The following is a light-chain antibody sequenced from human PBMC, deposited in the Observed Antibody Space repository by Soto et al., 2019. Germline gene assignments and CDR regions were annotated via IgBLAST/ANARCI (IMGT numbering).Light chain of an antibody. CDR2: WAS. J-gene: IGKJ4*01. CDR1: RTVFYASANKNY. V-gene: IGKV4-1*01. Sequence: DIVMTQSPDSVTVSLGERAAINCKSSRTVFYASANKNYLAWDQQKTGQPPKLLISWASVRESGVPDRFSGGGSGTNFTLTISGLQAEDVAVYYCQQYLKSPLSFGGGTRVEI. CDR3: QQYLKSPLS.